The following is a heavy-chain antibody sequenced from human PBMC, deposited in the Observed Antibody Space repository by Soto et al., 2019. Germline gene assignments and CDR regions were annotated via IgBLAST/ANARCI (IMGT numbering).Heavy chain of an antibody. Sequence: SVKVSCKASVYTFTGYHIHWVRQAPGQGLEWIGWINPHSGGTDYAQKFQGRVTMTRDTSISTAYMEVGRLRSDDTAEYYCARSDCSSTSSYTDYYYGMDVWGQGTTVTGSS. CDR2: INPHSGGT. CDR1: VYTFTGYH. CDR3: ARSDCSSTSSYTDYYYGMDV. V-gene: IGHV1-2*02. J-gene: IGHJ6*02. D-gene: IGHD2-2*02.